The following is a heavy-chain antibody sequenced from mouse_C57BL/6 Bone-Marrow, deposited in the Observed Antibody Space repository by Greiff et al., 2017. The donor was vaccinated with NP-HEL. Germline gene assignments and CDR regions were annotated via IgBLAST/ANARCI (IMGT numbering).Heavy chain of an antibody. V-gene: IGHV1-52*01. D-gene: IGHD3-2*02. CDR3: ARGKGQLRLQGFDY. CDR1: GYTFTSYW. Sequence: VKLQQPGAELVRPGSSVKLSCKASGYTFTSYWMHWVKQRPIQGLEWIGNIDPSDSETHYNQKFKDKATLTVDKSSSTAYMQLSSLTSEDSAVYYYARGKGQLRLQGFDYWGQGTTLTVSS. CDR2: IDPSDSET. J-gene: IGHJ2*01.